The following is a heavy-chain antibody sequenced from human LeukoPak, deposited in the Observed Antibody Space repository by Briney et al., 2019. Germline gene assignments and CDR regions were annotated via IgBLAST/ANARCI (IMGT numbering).Heavy chain of an antibody. Sequence: SETLSLTCTVSGGSISSRDYYWGWIRQPPGKGLEWIGSIYYGGNTYYNPSLKSRVTISVDTSMNHFSLKLSFVTTADTAVYYCARALGYCSGGSCTRGYNWFDPWGQGTLVTVPS. CDR2: IYYGGNT. J-gene: IGHJ5*02. V-gene: IGHV4-39*02. D-gene: IGHD2-15*01. CDR3: ARALGYCSGGSCTRGYNWFDP. CDR1: GGSISSRDYY.